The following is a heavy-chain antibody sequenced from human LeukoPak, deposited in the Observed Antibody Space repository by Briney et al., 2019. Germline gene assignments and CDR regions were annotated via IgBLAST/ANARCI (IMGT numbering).Heavy chain of an antibody. CDR3: ARGRAKESYEAYFYYMDV. J-gene: IGHJ6*03. D-gene: IGHD1-26*01. CDR2: IYYSGST. CDR1: GGSISSSSYY. V-gene: IGHV4-39*07. Sequence: SETLSLTCTVSGGSISSSSYYWCWIRQPPGKGLEWIGSIYYSGSTYYNPSLKSRVTISVDTSKNQFSLKLSSVTAADTAVYYCARGRAKESYEAYFYYMDVWGKGTTVTVSS.